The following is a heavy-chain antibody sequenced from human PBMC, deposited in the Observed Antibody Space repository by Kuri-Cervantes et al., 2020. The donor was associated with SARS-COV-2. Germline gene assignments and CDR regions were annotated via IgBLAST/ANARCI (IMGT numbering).Heavy chain of an antibody. CDR2: IYPGDSDT. V-gene: IGHV5-51*01. D-gene: IGHD3-22*01. Sequence: GESLKISCKGSGYTFPTYWISWVRQMPGKGLEWMGVIYPGDSDTRYSPSFQGQVTLSSDRSISTAYLQWSSLKASDTAIYYCARHFRHKDWLIPEVSTYFDSRGQGTLVTVSS. CDR3: ARHFRHKDWLIPEVSTYFDS. CDR1: GYTFPTYW. J-gene: IGHJ4*02.